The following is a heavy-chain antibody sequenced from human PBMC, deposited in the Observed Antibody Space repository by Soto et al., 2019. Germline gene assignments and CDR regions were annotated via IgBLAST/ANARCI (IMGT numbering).Heavy chain of an antibody. CDR1: GGSFSGYY. CDR2: INHSGST. J-gene: IGHJ4*02. CDR3: ARGTATYYYGSGSLMKDY. D-gene: IGHD3-10*01. Sequence: PSETLSLTCAVYGGSFSGYYWSLIRQPPGKGLEWIGEINHSGSTNYNPSLKSRVTISVDTSKNQFSLKLSSVTAADTAVYYCARGTATYYYGSGSLMKDYWGQGTLVTVSS. V-gene: IGHV4-34*01.